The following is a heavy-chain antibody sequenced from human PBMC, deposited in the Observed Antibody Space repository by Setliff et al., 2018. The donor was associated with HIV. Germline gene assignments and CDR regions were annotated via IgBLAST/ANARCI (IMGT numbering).Heavy chain of an antibody. CDR2: INHSGST. V-gene: IGHV4-34*01. Sequence: PSETLSLTCAVYGGSFSGYYWSWIRQPPGKGLEWIGEINHSGSTNYNPSLESRVSMSVDTSTNQVSLQLSSVTAADTAVYYCARGKSGSYDAYDMWGQGTMVTVSS. CDR1: GGSFSGYY. J-gene: IGHJ3*02. CDR3: ARGKSGSYDAYDM. D-gene: IGHD5-12*01.